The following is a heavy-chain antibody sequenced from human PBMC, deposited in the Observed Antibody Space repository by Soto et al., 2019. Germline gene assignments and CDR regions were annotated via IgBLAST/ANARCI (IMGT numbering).Heavy chain of an antibody. CDR3: ARDVNMEYYGGNLAY. Sequence: ASVKVSCKASGYTFTSYGISWVRQAPGQGLEWMGWISAYNGNTNYAQKLQGRVTMTTDTSTSTAYMELRSLRSDDTAAYYCARDVNMEYYGGNLAYWGQGTLVTVSS. V-gene: IGHV1-18*01. CDR1: GYTFTSYG. D-gene: IGHD4-17*01. J-gene: IGHJ4*02. CDR2: ISAYNGNT.